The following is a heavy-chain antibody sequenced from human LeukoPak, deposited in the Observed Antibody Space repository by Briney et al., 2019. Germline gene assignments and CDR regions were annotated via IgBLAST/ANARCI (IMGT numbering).Heavy chain of an antibody. Sequence: GGSLRLSCAASGFTFSSYSMNWVRQAPGKGLEWVSYISSSSSTIYYADSVKGRFTISRDNSKNTLYLQMNSLRAEDTAVYYCAKDDPLLLTTDAFDIWGQGTMVTVSS. D-gene: IGHD1-26*01. V-gene: IGHV3-48*01. CDR2: ISSSSSTI. CDR1: GFTFSSYS. J-gene: IGHJ3*02. CDR3: AKDDPLLLTTDAFDI.